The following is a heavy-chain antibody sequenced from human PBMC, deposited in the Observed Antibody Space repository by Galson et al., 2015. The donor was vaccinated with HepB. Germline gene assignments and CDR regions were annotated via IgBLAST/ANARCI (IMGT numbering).Heavy chain of an antibody. CDR2: INPNSGGT. CDR1: GYTFTGYY. J-gene: IGHJ4*02. D-gene: IGHD6-19*01. Sequence: SVKVSCKASGYTFTGYYMHWVRQAPGQGLEWMGRINPNSGGTNYAQKFQGRVTMTRDTSISTAYMELSRLRSDDTAVYYCAKLAQSGIAVAGIEYWGQGTLVTVSS. V-gene: IGHV1-2*06. CDR3: AKLAQSGIAVAGIEY.